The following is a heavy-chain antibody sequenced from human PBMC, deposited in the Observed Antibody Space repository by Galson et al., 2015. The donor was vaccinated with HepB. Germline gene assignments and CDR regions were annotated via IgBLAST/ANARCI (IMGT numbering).Heavy chain of an antibody. Sequence: SLRLSCAASGFSFSDYNMYWVRQAPGKGLEWVASISGTGAYTSYADSVKGRFFTSKDSAKKSLSLRLSSLRVDDTAVYFCARDAKRSLGSSWLNIFYLDYWGQGALVSVSS. V-gene: IGHV3-21*01. CDR2: ISGTGAYT. J-gene: IGHJ4*02. CDR1: GFSFSDYN. D-gene: IGHD6-13*01. CDR3: ARDAKRSLGSSWLNIFYLDY.